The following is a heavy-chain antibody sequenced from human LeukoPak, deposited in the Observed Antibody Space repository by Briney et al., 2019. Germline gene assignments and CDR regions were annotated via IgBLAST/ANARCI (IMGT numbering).Heavy chain of an antibody. J-gene: IGHJ5*02. CDR3: ARVPGPNWFDP. CDR1: GYSISSGYY. V-gene: IGHV4-38-2*02. Sequence: PSETLSLTCTVSGYSISSGYYWGWIRQPPGKGLEWIGSIYQSGSTYYNPSLKSRVTISVDTSKNQFSLKVSSVTAADTAVYFCARVPGPNWFDPWGQGTLVTVSS. CDR2: IYQSGST.